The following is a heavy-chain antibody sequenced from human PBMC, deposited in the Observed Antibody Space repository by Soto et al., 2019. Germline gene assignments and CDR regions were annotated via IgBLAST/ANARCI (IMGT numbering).Heavy chain of an antibody. CDR2: INHSGST. J-gene: IGHJ4*02. Sequence: PTETLSLTCAVYGRSSSGYYWSWIRQPPGKGLEWIGEINHSGSTNYNPSLKSRVTISVDTSKNQFSLKLSSVTAADTAVYYCPRGAWDEYSGSYYDFDYWGQVNPVTVSS. D-gene: IGHD1-26*01. CDR3: PRGAWDEYSGSYYDFDY. V-gene: IGHV4-34*01. CDR1: GRSSSGYY.